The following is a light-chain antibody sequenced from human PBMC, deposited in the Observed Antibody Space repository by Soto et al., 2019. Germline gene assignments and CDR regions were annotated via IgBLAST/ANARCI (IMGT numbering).Light chain of an antibody. CDR2: DVS. J-gene: IGLJ1*01. Sequence: QSALTQPRSVSGSPGQSVTISCTGTSNDVGGYNFASWYQQHPGKVPKLIIYDVSIRPSGVPDRFSGSKSGITASLTISGLQAEDEADYYCCSYVGSDSSFVFGSGTQLTVL. CDR1: SNDVGGYNF. V-gene: IGLV2-11*01. CDR3: CSYVGSDSSFV.